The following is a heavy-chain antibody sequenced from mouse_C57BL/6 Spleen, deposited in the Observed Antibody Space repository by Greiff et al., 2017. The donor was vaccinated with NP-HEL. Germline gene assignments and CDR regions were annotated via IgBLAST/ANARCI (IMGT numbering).Heavy chain of an antibody. V-gene: IGHV14-4*01. CDR2: IDPENGDT. J-gene: IGHJ2*01. D-gene: IGHD1-1*01. CDR1: GFNIKDDY. CDR3: TTGITTVVGDY. Sequence: EVQLQQSGAELVRPGASVKLSCTASGFNIKDDYMHWVKQRPEQGLEWIGWIDPENGDTEYASKFQGKATITADTSSHTAYLQLSSLTSEDTAVYYCTTGITTVVGDYWGQGTTLTVSS.